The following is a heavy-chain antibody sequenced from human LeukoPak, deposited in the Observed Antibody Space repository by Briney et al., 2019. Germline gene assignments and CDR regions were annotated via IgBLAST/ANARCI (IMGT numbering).Heavy chain of an antibody. V-gene: IGHV3-7*01. CDR1: GLTFSSYW. CDR2: IKQDESEK. Sequence: GGSLRLSCAASGLTFSSYWMSWVRQAPGKGLEWVANIKQDESEKNYVDSVKGRFTISRDNANNLLHLQMNNLRADDTAVYYCARRSGYYWDAFDVWGQGTMVTVSS. D-gene: IGHD3-22*01. J-gene: IGHJ3*01. CDR3: ARRSGYYWDAFDV.